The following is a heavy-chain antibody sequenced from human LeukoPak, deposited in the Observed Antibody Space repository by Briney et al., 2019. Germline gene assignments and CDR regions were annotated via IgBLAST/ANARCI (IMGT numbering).Heavy chain of an antibody. CDR3: ARGTGGQHSPDDY. Sequence: ASVKVSCKASGYTFTGYYMHWVRQAPGQGLEWMGGIIPIFGTANYAQKFQGRVTITADKSTSTAYMELSSLRSEDTAVYYCARGTGGQHSPDDYWGQGTLVTVSS. V-gene: IGHV1-69*06. CDR1: GYTFTGYY. J-gene: IGHJ4*02. CDR2: IIPIFGTA. D-gene: IGHD3-16*01.